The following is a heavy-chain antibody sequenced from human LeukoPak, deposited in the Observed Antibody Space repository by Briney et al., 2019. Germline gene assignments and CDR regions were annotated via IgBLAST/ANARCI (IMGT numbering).Heavy chain of an antibody. CDR3: ARDRLDYGDYETCLDV. V-gene: IGHV1-69*13. Sequence: SVKVSCKASGGTFSSYAISWVRQAPGQGLEWMGRIIPIFGTANYAQKFQGRVTITADESTSTAYMELSSLRSEDTAVYYCARDRLDYGDYETCLDVWGKGTTVTVSS. J-gene: IGHJ6*04. D-gene: IGHD4-17*01. CDR2: IIPIFGTA. CDR1: GGTFSSYA.